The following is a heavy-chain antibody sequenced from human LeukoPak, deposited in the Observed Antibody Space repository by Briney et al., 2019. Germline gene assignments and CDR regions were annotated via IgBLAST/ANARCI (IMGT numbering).Heavy chain of an antibody. V-gene: IGHV5-51*01. CDR1: GYSFTSYW. J-gene: IGHJ4*02. CDR2: IYPGDSDT. D-gene: IGHD3-22*01. CDR3: ARLGYYDSSGYYFLNY. Sequence: GESLQISCKGSGYSFTSYWIGWVRQMPGKGLEWMGIIYPGDSDTRYSPSFQGQVTISADKSISTAYLQWSSLKASDTAMYYCARLGYYDSSGYYFLNYWGQGTLVTVSS.